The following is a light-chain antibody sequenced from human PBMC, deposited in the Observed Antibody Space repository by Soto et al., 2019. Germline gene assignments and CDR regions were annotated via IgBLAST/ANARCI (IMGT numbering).Light chain of an antibody. Sequence: EFVLTQSPGTLSLSTGERATLSCRASQTVRNNYLAWYQQKPGQAPRLLIYDASSRATGIPDRFSGGGSGTDFTLTISRLEPEDFAVYYCQQFSSYPLTFGGGTKV. CDR2: DAS. V-gene: IGKV3-20*01. J-gene: IGKJ4*01. CDR1: QTVRNNY. CDR3: QQFSSYPLT.